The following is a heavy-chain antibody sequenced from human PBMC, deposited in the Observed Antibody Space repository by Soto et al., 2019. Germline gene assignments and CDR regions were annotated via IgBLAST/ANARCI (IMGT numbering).Heavy chain of an antibody. D-gene: IGHD5-12*01. V-gene: IGHV1-69*13. J-gene: IGHJ5*02. CDR2: IIPIFGTA. Sequence: PSVKVSCKASGGTFSSYAISWVRQAPGQGLEWMGGIIPIFGTANYAQKFQGRVTITADESTSTAYMELSSLRSEDTAVYYCARGRMATIFNWFDPWGQGTLVTVSS. CDR3: ARGRMATIFNWFDP. CDR1: GGTFSSYA.